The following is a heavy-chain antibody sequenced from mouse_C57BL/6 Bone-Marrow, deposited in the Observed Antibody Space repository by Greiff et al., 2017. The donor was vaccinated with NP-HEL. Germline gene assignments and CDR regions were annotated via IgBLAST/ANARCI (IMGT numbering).Heavy chain of an antibody. J-gene: IGHJ3*01. CDR2: INPNNGGT. D-gene: IGHD1-1*01. CDR3: ARWGGTPFAY. CDR1: GYTFTDYY. V-gene: IGHV1-26*01. Sequence: VQLQQSGPELVKPGASVKISCKASGYTFTDYYMNWVKQSHGKSLEWIGDINPNNGGTSYNQKFKGKATLTVDKSSSTAYMELRSLTSEDSAVYYCARWGGTPFAYWGQGTLVTVSA.